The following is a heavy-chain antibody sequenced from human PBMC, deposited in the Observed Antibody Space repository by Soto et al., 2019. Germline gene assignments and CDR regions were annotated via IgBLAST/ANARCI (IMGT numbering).Heavy chain of an antibody. CDR3: AKGDSNYARRFSYYYMDV. CDR1: GYTFTSYG. CDR2: ISAYNGKT. Sequence: QVQLVQSGTEVKKPGASVKVSCKASGYTFTSYGIGWVRQAPGQGLEWMGWISAYNGKTHYPQKFQGKVTRTTDTSTSTAYMELRSLRYDDTAVYFCAKGDSNYARRFSYYYMDVWGKGTMVTVSS. V-gene: IGHV1-18*01. D-gene: IGHD4-4*01. J-gene: IGHJ6*03.